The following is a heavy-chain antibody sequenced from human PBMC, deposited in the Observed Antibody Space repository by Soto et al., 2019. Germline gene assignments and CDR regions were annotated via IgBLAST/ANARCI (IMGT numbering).Heavy chain of an antibody. Sequence: GGSLRLSCAASGFTFSSYAMSWVRQAPGKGLEWVSAISGSGGSTYYADSVKGRFTISRDNSKNTLYLQMNSLRAEDTAVYYCAKDSYITIFGVVIIGRDYFDYWGQGTLVTAPQ. CDR1: GFTFSSYA. CDR2: ISGSGGST. CDR3: AKDSYITIFGVVIIGRDYFDY. J-gene: IGHJ4*02. D-gene: IGHD3-3*01. V-gene: IGHV3-23*01.